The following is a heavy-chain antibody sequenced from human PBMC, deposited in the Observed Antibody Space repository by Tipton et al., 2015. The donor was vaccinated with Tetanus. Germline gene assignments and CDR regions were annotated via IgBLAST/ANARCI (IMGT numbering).Heavy chain of an antibody. V-gene: IGHV3-33*01. CDR3: ARDQIVEQATRDHDYGVDV. Sequence: SLRLSCTASGFSFGDYAMSWFRQAPGKGLEWVALIWYDGSNQDYAHSVRGRFTISRDNAKNSLYLLMDSLRAEDTAVYYCARDQIVEQATRDHDYGVDVWGQGTTVTVSS. J-gene: IGHJ6*02. CDR1: GFSFGDYA. CDR2: IWYDGSNQ. D-gene: IGHD3-22*01.